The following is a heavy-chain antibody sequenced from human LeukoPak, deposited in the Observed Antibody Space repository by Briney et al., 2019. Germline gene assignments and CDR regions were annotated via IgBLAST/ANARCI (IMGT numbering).Heavy chain of an antibody. CDR1: GFILSSFW. D-gene: IGHD1-20*01. CDR2: INSDGSGT. J-gene: IGHJ6*02. CDR3: ARETVQSNWNSGMDV. Sequence: GGSLGLSCAASGFILSSFWMHWVRQVPGRGLVWVSRINSDGSGTSYADSVKGRFTISRDNAKNTVYLQMNSLRVEDTAVYYCARETVQSNWNSGMDVWGQGTTVTVSS. V-gene: IGHV3-74*01.